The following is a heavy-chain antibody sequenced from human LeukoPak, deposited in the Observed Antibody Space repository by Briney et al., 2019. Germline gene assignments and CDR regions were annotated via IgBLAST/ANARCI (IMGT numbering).Heavy chain of an antibody. D-gene: IGHD5-12*01. Sequence: SETLSLTCAVYGGSFSGYYWSWIRQPPGKGLEWIGEINHSGSTNYNPSLKSRVTISVDTSKNQFSLNLTSVTAADAAVYYCARDLGYGGFDWAPWGQGTLVTVSS. CDR3: ARDLGYGGFDWAP. V-gene: IGHV4-34*01. CDR2: INHSGST. CDR1: GGSFSGYY. J-gene: IGHJ5*02.